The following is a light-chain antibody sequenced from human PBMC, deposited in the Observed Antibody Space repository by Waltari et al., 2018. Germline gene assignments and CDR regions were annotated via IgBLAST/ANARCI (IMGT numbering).Light chain of an antibody. CDR1: SLRTSY. J-gene: IGLJ3*02. V-gene: IGLV3-19*01. CDR2: GKE. Sequence: SSELTQGPAVSVALGQTVKITCQGDSLRTSYASWYQLKPGQAPVLVLFGKEKRPSGIPDRFSGYSSRTTSSVTITGAQAEDEADYYCHSRNGRNNEVVFGGGTKLTVL. CDR3: HSRNGRNNEVV.